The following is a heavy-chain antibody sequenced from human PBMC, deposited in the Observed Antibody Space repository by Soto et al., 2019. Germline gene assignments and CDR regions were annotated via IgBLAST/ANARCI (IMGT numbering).Heavy chain of an antibody. CDR3: GMARYDSRYLYYGMYV. CDR1: GDTFSSST. V-gene: IGHV1-69*02. CDR2: VIPVLAIA. D-gene: IGHD3-22*01. Sequence: QVQLVQSGAEVKKPGSSVKVSCKASGDTFSSSTFSWVRQAPGQGLEWMGRVIPVLAIANSARKLEGRVTHTAEPPQSPVYMGLSSLLSEDTARYYCGMARYDSRYLYYGMYVWGQGTTVTVSS. J-gene: IGHJ6*02.